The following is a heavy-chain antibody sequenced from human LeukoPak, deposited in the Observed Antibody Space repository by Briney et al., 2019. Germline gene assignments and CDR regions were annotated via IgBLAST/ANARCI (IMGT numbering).Heavy chain of an antibody. V-gene: IGHV4-38-2*02. CDR3: ARVVQSTDSSGFYLPEYFQH. J-gene: IGHJ1*01. CDR2: IYHSGST. D-gene: IGHD3-22*01. CDR1: GYSISSGYY. Sequence: SETLSLTCSVSGYSISSGYYWGCIRQPPGKGLEWIGSIYHSGSTYYNPSLKSRVTISVDTSKNQFSLKLRSVTAADTAVYYCARVVQSTDSSGFYLPEYFQHWGQGTLVTVSS.